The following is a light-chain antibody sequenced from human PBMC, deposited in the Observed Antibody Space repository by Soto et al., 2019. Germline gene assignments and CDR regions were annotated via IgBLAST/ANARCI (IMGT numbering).Light chain of an antibody. Sequence: QSVLTQPRSVSGSPGQSGTISCTGTSSDVGGYNYVSWYQQHPGKAPKLMIYTVTKRPSGVPDRFSGSKSDNTASLTISGLQADDEADYYCCSYAGSSSYVFGTGNKVTVL. CDR3: CSYAGSSSYV. CDR2: TVT. V-gene: IGLV2-11*01. J-gene: IGLJ1*01. CDR1: SSDVGGYNY.